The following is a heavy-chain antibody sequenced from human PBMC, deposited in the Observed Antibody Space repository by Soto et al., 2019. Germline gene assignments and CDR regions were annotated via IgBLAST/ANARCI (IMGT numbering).Heavy chain of an antibody. V-gene: IGHV4-30-4*01. D-gene: IGHD3-10*01. J-gene: IGHJ4*02. CDR2: IYYRGST. CDR1: GGSICSYY. CDR3: ARDPARGGGSYLGYFDY. Sequence: SETLSLTCTVSGGSICSYYWSWIRQTPGKGLEWIGYIYYRGSTYYNQSLKSRVTISVDTSMNQFSLTLTSVTAADTAVYYCARDPARGGGSYLGYFDYWGQGTPVTVSS.